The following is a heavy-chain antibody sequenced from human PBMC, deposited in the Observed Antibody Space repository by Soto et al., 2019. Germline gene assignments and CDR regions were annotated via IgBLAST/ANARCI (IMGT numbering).Heavy chain of an antibody. Sequence: GGSLRLSCAASGFAFKSYAVRWVRQSPGKGLEWVASTPGSGGSSYYADSVKGRFTISRDNSKNTLYLDLNSLKAEDTAMYYCARGGSTGWFYFDFWGQGTQVTVSS. CDR2: TPGSGGSS. J-gene: IGHJ4*02. CDR3: ARGGSTGWFYFDF. D-gene: IGHD6-19*01. CDR1: GFAFKSYA. V-gene: IGHV3-23*01.